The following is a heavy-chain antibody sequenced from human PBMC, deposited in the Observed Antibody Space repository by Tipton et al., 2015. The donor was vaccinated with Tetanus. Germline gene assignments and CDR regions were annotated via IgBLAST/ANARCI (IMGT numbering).Heavy chain of an antibody. CDR3: ARIGWLQQNKPAFDI. V-gene: IGHV4-61*08. J-gene: IGHJ3*02. D-gene: IGHD5-24*01. Sequence: TLSLTCTVSGISVSTSDYYWSWVRQPPGKELEWIGYIYYLGNTAYNPSLQSRVSMSVDTSKNQFSLKLSSVTAADTAVYYCARIGWLQQNKPAFDIWGQGTVVTVSS. CDR2: IYYLGNT. CDR1: GISVSTSDYY.